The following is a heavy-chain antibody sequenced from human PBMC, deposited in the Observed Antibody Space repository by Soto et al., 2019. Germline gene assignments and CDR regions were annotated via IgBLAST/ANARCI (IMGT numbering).Heavy chain of an antibody. V-gene: IGHV4-59*01. D-gene: IGHD3-10*02. CDR1: GGSISSYY. Sequence: QVQLQESGPGLVKPSETLSLTCTVSGGSISSYYWSWIRQPPGKGLEWIGFIFYSGSTSYNPSLKSRVTISIDTSEYQFSLKLNPVTAADTAVYYCASMIGDPVLSFDSWGQGTLVAVSS. J-gene: IGHJ5*01. CDR3: ASMIGDPVLSFDS. CDR2: IFYSGST.